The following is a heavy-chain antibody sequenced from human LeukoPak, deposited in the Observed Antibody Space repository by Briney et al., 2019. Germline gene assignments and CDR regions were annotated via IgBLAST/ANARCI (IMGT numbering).Heavy chain of an antibody. D-gene: IGHD3-22*01. J-gene: IGHJ4*02. V-gene: IGHV4-30-2*01. CDR3: ARAPDYYDSSGYPDY. CDR2: IYHSGNT. CDR1: GGSISSGGYY. Sequence: SQTLSLTCTVSGGSISSGGYYWSWIRQPPGKGLEWIGYIYHSGNTYYNPSLKSRVTISVDRSKNQFSLKLSSVTAADTAVYYCARAPDYYDSSGYPDYWGQGTLVTVSS.